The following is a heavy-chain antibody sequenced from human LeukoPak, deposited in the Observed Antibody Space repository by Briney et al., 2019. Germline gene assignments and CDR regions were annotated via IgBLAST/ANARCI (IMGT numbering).Heavy chain of an antibody. Sequence: PGGSLRLSCAASGFTFSSYAMNGVRQAPCKGLEWVSAMSNSGGSTYYADSVKGRFTISRDNSKNTLYLQMNSLRAEDTAVYYCAKDQGDSIDYWGQGTLVTVSS. CDR1: GFTFSSYA. D-gene: IGHD2-21*02. V-gene: IGHV3-23*01. J-gene: IGHJ4*02. CDR3: AKDQGDSIDY. CDR2: MSNSGGST.